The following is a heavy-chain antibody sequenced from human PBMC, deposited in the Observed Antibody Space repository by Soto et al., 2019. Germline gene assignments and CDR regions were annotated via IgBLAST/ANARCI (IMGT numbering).Heavy chain of an antibody. CDR1: GYTFTSYG. D-gene: IGHD6-6*01. CDR2: ISAYNGNT. V-gene: IGHV1-18*01. CDR3: ARGSSSSVPYYYYYYYGMDV. Sequence: ASVKVSCKASGYTFTSYGISWVRQAPGQGLEWMGWISAYNGNTNYAQKLQGRVTMTTDTSTSTAYMELRSLRSDDTAVYYCARGSSSSVPYYYYYYYGMDVWGQGTTVTVSS. J-gene: IGHJ6*02.